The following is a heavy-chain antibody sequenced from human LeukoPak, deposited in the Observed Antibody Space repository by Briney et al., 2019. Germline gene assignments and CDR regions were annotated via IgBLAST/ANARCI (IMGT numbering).Heavy chain of an antibody. V-gene: IGHV3-23*01. D-gene: IGHD6-6*01. CDR1: GFTFSSYA. Sequence: PGGSLRLSCAASGFTFSSYAMSWVRQAPAKGLEWVSAISGSGGSTYYADSVKGRFTISRDNSKNTLYLQINSLRAEDTAVYYCAKGSIAVTVDYFDYWGQGALVTVSS. J-gene: IGHJ4*02. CDR2: ISGSGGST. CDR3: AKGSIAVTVDYFDY.